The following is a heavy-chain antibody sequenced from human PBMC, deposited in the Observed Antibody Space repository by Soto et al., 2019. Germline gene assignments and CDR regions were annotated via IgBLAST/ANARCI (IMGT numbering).Heavy chain of an antibody. J-gene: IGHJ6*02. CDR3: ARALDIVATTRDSYYYYYGMDV. Sequence: QVQLVQSGAEVKKPGSSVKVSCKASGGTFSSYAISWVRQAPGQGLEWMGGIIPIFGTANYAQKFQGRVTITADESTSTAYMELSSLRSEDTAVYYCARALDIVATTRDSYYYYYGMDVWGQGTTFTVSS. CDR1: GGTFSSYA. V-gene: IGHV1-69*01. CDR2: IIPIFGTA. D-gene: IGHD5-12*01.